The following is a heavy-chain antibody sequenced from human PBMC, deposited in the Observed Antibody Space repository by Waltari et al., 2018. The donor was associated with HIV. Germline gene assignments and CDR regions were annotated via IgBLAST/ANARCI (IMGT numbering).Heavy chain of an antibody. CDR3: ARERLDVTGV. D-gene: IGHD2-21*02. Sequence: EVQLVESGGGLVQPGGSVRLSCAASGFTLSSYWMHWVRQAPGKGLVWVSRINVDASSTSYADSVKGRFTISRDNAKNTLYLQMNSLRAEDMAVYYGARERLDVTGVWGQGTTVTVSS. CDR2: INVDASST. J-gene: IGHJ6*02. CDR1: GFTLSSYW. V-gene: IGHV3-74*01.